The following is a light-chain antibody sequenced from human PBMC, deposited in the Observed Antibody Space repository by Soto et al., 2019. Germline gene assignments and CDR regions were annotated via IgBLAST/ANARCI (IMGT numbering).Light chain of an antibody. CDR3: GTWDDSLSAVV. V-gene: IGLV1-51*01. Sequence: QSVLTQPPSVSAAPGQKVTISCSGSSSNIGVKSVSWYQQLPRTAPTLLIYDNSERPSGIPDRFSASKSGTSATLGITGLQTGDEADYYCGTWDDSLSAVVFGGGTKLTVL. J-gene: IGLJ2*01. CDR1: SSNIGVKS. CDR2: DNS.